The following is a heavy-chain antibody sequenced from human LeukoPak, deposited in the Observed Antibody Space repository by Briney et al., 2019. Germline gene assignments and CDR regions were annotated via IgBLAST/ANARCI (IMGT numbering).Heavy chain of an antibody. CDR2: ISAYNGNT. V-gene: IGHV1-18*01. D-gene: IGHD2-15*01. J-gene: IGHJ4*02. CDR1: GYTFTSYG. Sequence: ASVEVSCKASGYTFTSYGISWVRQAPGQGLEWMGWISAYNGNTNYAQKLQGRVTMTTDTSTSTAYMELRSLRSDDTAVYYCARVYRSGGSCYSSFGGYFDYWGQGTLVTVSS. CDR3: ARVYRSGGSCYSSFGGYFDY.